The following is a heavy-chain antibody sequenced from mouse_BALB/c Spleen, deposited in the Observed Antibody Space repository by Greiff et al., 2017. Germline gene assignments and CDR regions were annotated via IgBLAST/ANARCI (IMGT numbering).Heavy chain of an antibody. V-gene: IGHV5-6-3*01. CDR1: GFTFSSYG. Sequence: EVMLVESGGGLVQPGGSLKLSCAASGFTFSSYGMSWVRQTPDKRLELVATINSNGGSTYYPDSVKGRFTISRDNAKNTLYLQMSSLKSEDTAMYYCAREGYYGSSDWYFDVWGAGTTVTVSS. D-gene: IGHD1-1*01. CDR3: AREGYYGSSDWYFDV. J-gene: IGHJ1*01. CDR2: INSNGGST.